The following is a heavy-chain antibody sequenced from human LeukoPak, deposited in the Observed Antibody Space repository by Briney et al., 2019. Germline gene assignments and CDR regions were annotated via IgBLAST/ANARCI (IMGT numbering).Heavy chain of an antibody. V-gene: IGHV3-74*01. D-gene: IGHD6-19*01. CDR3: AREDVHIAVAASGAFDI. Sequence: GGSLRRSCAASGFTFSSYWMHWVRQVPGKGLVWVTRIISDGSSTGYADSVKGRFTISRDNAKNTLYLQMNSLRVEDTAVYYCAREDVHIAVAASGAFDIWGLGTMVTVSS. CDR1: GFTFSSYW. J-gene: IGHJ3*02. CDR2: IISDGSST.